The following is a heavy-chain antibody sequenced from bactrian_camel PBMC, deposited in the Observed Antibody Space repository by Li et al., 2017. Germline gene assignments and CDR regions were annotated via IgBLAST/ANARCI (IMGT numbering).Heavy chain of an antibody. CDR2: ISSDGVHI. CDR1: GFTFSSYW. Sequence: HVQLVESGGGLVQPGGSLRLSCAASGFTFSSYWMHWVRQAPGKGLEWVPGISSDGVHIHYADSVKGRATNSHDASKNTIYLQMNSLKLEDGAMYYCAADVRCVYSQWNIWGQGTQVTVS. V-gene: IGHV3S6*01. D-gene: IGHD2*01. CDR3: AADVRCVYSQWNI. J-gene: IGHJ4*01.